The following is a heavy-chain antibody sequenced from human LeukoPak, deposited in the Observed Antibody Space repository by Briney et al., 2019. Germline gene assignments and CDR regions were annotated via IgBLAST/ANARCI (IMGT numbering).Heavy chain of an antibody. V-gene: IGHV3-74*01. CDR2: INGDGTNV. J-gene: IGHJ4*02. CDR1: GFIFSNYY. CDR3: GRGKSPAAVDD. Sequence: GGSLRLSCAASGFIFSNYYMHWVRQAPGKGLVWVSHINGDGTNVNYADSVKGRFTISRDNAKNTLYLQMNSLRVEDTALYYCGRGKSPAAVDDWGQGTLVTVPS. D-gene: IGHD2-2*01.